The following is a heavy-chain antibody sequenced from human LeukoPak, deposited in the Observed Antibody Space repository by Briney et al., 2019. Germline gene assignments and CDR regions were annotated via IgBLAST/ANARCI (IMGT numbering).Heavy chain of an antibody. J-gene: IGHJ5*02. V-gene: IGHV3-7*01. D-gene: IGHD3-10*01. CDR3: ARDHRITMVRGVYNWFDP. CDR2: IKQDGSEK. CDR1: GFTFSNS. Sequence: GGSLRLSCAASGFTFSNSMSWVRQAPGKGLEWVANIKQDGSEKYYVDSVKGRFTISRDNAKNSLYLQMNSLRAEDTAVYYCARDHRITMVRGVYNWFDPWGQGTLVTVSS.